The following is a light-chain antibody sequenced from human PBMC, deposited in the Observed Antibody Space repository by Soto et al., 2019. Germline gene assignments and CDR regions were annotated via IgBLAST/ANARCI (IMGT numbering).Light chain of an antibody. CDR1: SSNIGAHYD. Sequence: QAVVTQPPSVSGAPGQRVTISCTGSSSNIGAHYDVHWYQQLPGTAPKLLIYGNSNRPSGVPDRFSGSKSGTSASLAITGLQAEDEADYYCQSYDNSLSVYVFGTGT. CDR2: GNS. J-gene: IGLJ1*01. V-gene: IGLV1-40*01. CDR3: QSYDNSLSVYV.